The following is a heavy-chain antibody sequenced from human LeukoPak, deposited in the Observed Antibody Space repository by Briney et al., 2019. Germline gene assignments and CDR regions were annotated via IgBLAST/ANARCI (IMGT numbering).Heavy chain of an antibody. CDR1: GYDFSTYG. CDR2: INPSGGST. J-gene: IGHJ4*02. Sequence: ASVKVSCRTSGYDFSTYGITWARQAPGQGLEWMGIINPSGGSTSYAQKFQGRVTMTRDTSTSTVYMELSSLRSEDTAVYYCARGGPLRFLEWLLPYDYWGQGTLVTVSS. D-gene: IGHD3-3*01. V-gene: IGHV1-46*01. CDR3: ARGGPLRFLEWLLPYDY.